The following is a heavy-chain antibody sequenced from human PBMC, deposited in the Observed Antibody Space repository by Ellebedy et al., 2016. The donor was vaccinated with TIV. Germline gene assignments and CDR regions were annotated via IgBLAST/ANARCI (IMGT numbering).Heavy chain of an antibody. CDR3: ARVLVREVVFDY. CDR1: GGSFGSSNW. V-gene: IGHV4-4*02. J-gene: IGHJ4*02. Sequence: SETLSLTCAVSGGSFGSSNWWSWVRQSPGKGLEWIGEIFRSGSTNYNPSLKRRVTISVDKSKNQFSLKLNSVTAADTAVYYCARVLVREVVFDYWGQGIQVTVSS. D-gene: IGHD3-10*01. CDR2: IFRSGST.